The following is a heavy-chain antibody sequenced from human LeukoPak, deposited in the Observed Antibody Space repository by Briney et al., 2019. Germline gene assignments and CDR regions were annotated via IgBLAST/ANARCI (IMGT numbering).Heavy chain of an antibody. D-gene: IGHD3-10*02. V-gene: IGHV1-2*02. Sequence: ASVKVSCKASGYIFTGYYMHWVRQAPGQGLEWMGWINPNSGGTNYAQKFQGRVTMTRDTSISTAYMELSRLRSDDTAVYYCARDLMDVQGVITPENYFDYWGQGTLVTVSS. J-gene: IGHJ4*02. CDR3: ARDLMDVQGVITPENYFDY. CDR1: GYIFTGYY. CDR2: INPNSGGT.